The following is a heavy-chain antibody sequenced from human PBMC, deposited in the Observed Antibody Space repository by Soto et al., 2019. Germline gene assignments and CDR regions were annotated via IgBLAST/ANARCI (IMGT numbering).Heavy chain of an antibody. Sequence: PSETLSLNCAVSGGSISSGGYSWSWIRQPPGKGLEWIGYIYHSGSTYYNPSLKSRVTISVDRSKNQFSLKLSSVTAADTAVYYCARYLDNWNYPGSRRENWFDPWGQGTLVTVSS. V-gene: IGHV4-30-2*01. CDR1: GGSISSGGYS. CDR2: IYHSGST. CDR3: ARYLDNWNYPGSRRENWFDP. D-gene: IGHD1-7*01. J-gene: IGHJ5*02.